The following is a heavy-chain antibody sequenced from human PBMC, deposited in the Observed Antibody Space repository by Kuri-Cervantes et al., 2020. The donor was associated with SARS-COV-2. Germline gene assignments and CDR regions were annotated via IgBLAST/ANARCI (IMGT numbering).Heavy chain of an antibody. J-gene: IGHJ6*03. V-gene: IGHV3-30-3*02. CDR2: VSYNGTNK. CDR3: AKSASNYYYYMDV. Sequence: GESLKISCSASGFNYLNYAIHWVRQAPGTGLEWVAVVSYNGTNKYYADSVRGRFTISRDNSRNIVYLQMNSLRAEDTALYYCAKSASNYYYYMDVWGKGTTVTVSS. CDR1: GFNYLNYA.